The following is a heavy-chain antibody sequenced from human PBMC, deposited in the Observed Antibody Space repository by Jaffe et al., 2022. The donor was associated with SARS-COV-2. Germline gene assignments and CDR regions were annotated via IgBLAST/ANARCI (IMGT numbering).Heavy chain of an antibody. J-gene: IGHJ5*02. V-gene: IGHV3-23*01. CDR2: ISGSGDIT. D-gene: IGHD3-10*01. CDR1: GFTFSRYA. Sequence: LQLLESGGGLVQPGGSLGLSCAASGFTFSRYAMTWVRQAPGKGLERVSGISGSGDITYYADSVKGRFTISRDNSKNTLYLQMNSLRVDDTAVYYCAKEQSPISLWFGALGFDLWGQGTLVTVSS. CDR3: AKEQSPISLWFGALGFDL.